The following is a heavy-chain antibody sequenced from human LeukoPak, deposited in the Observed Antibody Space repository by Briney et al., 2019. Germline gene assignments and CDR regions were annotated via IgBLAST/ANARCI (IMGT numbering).Heavy chain of an antibody. CDR1: GGSVSSYY. CDR3: ARFHSGPSGWYVLWYFDL. Sequence: PSETLSLTCTVSGGSVSSYYWSWIRQPPGKGLEWIGYIYNSESTNYNSSLESRVTISVDTSKNQFFLKLSSVTAADTAVYYCARFHSGPSGWYVLWYFDLWGRGTLATVSS. D-gene: IGHD6-19*01. J-gene: IGHJ2*01. CDR2: IYNSEST. V-gene: IGHV4-4*09.